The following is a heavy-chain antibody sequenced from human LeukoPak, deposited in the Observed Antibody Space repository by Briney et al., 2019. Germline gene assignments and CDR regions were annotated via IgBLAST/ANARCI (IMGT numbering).Heavy chain of an antibody. CDR3: ARGNTINCYRGCYYYMDV. D-gene: IGHD2-15*01. Sequence: GGTLRLSCAASGFTFSSYGMSWVRQAPGKGLEWVSAISGSGGSTYYADSVKGRFTISRDNSKNTLYLQMNSLRAEDTAVYYCARGNTINCYRGCYYYMDVWGKGTTVTISS. J-gene: IGHJ6*03. CDR2: ISGSGGST. CDR1: GFTFSSYG. V-gene: IGHV3-23*01.